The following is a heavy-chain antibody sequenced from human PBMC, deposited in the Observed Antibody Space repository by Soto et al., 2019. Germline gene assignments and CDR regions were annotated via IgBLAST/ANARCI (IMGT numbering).Heavy chain of an antibody. J-gene: IGHJ6*02. CDR3: ARDSDCHSTSCFFPPHV. D-gene: IGHD2-2*01. Sequence: GSLRLSCSSSGFTFSDENMSWVRQVPGKGLEWVSGISGGGSYIFYADSVQGRFSISRDNAKNSLFLEMNSLRVEDTAVYYCARDSDCHSTSCFFPPHVWGQGTTVTVSS. CDR1: GFTFSDEN. V-gene: IGHV3-21*06. CDR2: ISGGGSYI.